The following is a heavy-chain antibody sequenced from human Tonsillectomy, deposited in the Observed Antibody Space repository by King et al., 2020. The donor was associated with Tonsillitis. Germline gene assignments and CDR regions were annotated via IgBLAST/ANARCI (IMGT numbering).Heavy chain of an antibody. Sequence: VQLVESGAEVKKPGSSVKVSCKASGGTFSSYAISWVRQAPGQGLEWMGRIIPILGIANYAQKFQGRVTITADKSTSTAYMELSSLRSEETAVYYCARGDSSGAFDYWGQGTLVTVSS. V-gene: IGHV1-69*09. CDR1: GGTFSSYA. D-gene: IGHD3-22*01. CDR3: ARGDSSGAFDY. J-gene: IGHJ4*02. CDR2: IIPILGIA.